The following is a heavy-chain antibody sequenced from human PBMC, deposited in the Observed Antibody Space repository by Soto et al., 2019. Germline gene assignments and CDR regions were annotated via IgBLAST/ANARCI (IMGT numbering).Heavy chain of an antibody. CDR3: ARGLRIAAGDT. CDR1: GYTFSIYY. D-gene: IGHD6-13*01. V-gene: IGHV1-8*01. J-gene: IGHJ4*02. Sequence: ASVKVSCKASGYTFSIYYINWVRQATGQGPEWMGWMNPKSGNTGYAQNFQGRVTMTRNTSISTAYMELSNLRSEDTAVYYCARGLRIAAGDTWGQGSLVTVSS. CDR2: MNPKSGNT.